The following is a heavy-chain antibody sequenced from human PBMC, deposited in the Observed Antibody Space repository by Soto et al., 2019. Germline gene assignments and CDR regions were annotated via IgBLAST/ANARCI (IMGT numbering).Heavy chain of an antibody. CDR2: ISYDGSNK. D-gene: IGHD4-4*01. Sequence: GGSLRLSCAASGFTFSSYAMHWVRQAPGKGLEWVAVISYDGSNKYYADSVKGRFTISRDNSKNTLYLQMNSLRAEDTAVYYCARDPQDSNYGCCWYYYGMDVWGQGTTVTVSS. J-gene: IGHJ6*02. CDR1: GFTFSSYA. CDR3: ARDPQDSNYGCCWYYYGMDV. V-gene: IGHV3-30-3*01.